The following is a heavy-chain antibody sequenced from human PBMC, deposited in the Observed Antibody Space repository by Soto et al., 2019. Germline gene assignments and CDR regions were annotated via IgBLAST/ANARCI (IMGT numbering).Heavy chain of an antibody. CDR3: VREDWHRFDS. V-gene: IGHV3-7*01. J-gene: IGHJ4*02. CDR2: ISGGASDK. D-gene: IGHD2-21*01. Sequence: EVQLVESGGRLVQPGGSLRLSCAASGFMFSAYWMSWVRQNPGKGLEWVATISGGASDKFHVHSVKGRFTISRDDSKNTLYLQMDSLRDEDTAVYYCVREDWHRFDSWGQGTLVTVSS. CDR1: GFMFSAYW.